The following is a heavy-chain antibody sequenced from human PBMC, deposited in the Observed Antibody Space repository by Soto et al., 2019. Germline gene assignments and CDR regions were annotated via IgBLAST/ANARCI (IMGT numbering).Heavy chain of an antibody. CDR1: GGSISTSNW. D-gene: IGHD6-13*01. CDR2: VYRTGST. Sequence: QVQLQESGPGLVKPSGTLSLTCAVSGGSISTSNWWSWVRQPPGKGLEWIGEVYRTGSTNYNPSLECRLTISGDKSKNQFSLKLTSVTAADTAVYYCARARATIAAAAIFDCWGQGTLVTVSS. J-gene: IGHJ4*02. CDR3: ARARATIAAAAIFDC. V-gene: IGHV4-4*02.